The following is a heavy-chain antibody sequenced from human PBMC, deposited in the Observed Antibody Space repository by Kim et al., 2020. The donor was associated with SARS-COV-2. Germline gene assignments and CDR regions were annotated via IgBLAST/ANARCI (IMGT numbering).Heavy chain of an antibody. V-gene: IGHV3-30*02. J-gene: IGHJ6*02. Sequence: RFTISRDNSKNTLYLQMNSLRAEDTAVYYCAKGRIFGVVSRIHYYYGMDVWGQGTTVTVSS. D-gene: IGHD3-3*01. CDR3: AKGRIFGVVSRIHYYYGMDV.